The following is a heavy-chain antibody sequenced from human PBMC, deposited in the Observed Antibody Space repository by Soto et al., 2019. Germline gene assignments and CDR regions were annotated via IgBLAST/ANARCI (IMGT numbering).Heavy chain of an antibody. D-gene: IGHD3-3*01. CDR1: GFTFSSYW. CDR3: ARPYYDFWSGYHTPYYFDY. CDR2: IKQDGSEK. V-gene: IGHV3-7*03. Sequence: EVQLLESGGGLVQPGGSLRLSCAASGFTFSSYWMSWVRQAPGKGLEWVANIKQDGSEKYYVDSVKGRFTISRDNAKNSLYLQMNSLRAEDTAVYYCARPYYDFWSGYHTPYYFDYWGQGTLVTVSS. J-gene: IGHJ4*02.